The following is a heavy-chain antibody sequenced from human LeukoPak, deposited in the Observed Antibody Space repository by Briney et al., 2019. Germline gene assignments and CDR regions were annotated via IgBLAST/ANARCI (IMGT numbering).Heavy chain of an antibody. CDR2: MNPNSGNT. V-gene: IGHV1-8*01. CDR1: GYTFTSYD. D-gene: IGHD1-14*01. J-gene: IGHJ5*02. Sequence: ASVKVSCKASGYTFTSYDINWVRQATGQGLEWMGWMNPNSGNTGYAQKSQGRVTMTRNTSISTAYMELSSLRSEDTAVYYCARGRRLRGWFDPWGQGTLVTVSS. CDR3: ARGRRLRGWFDP.